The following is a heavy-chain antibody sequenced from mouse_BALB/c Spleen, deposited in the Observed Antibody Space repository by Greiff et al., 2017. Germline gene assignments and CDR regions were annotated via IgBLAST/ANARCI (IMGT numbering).Heavy chain of an antibody. CDR2: ISSGGSYT. J-gene: IGHJ4*01. CDR3: AREGTGYAMDY. CDR1: GFTFSSYA. D-gene: IGHD4-1*01. V-gene: IGHV5-9-4*01. Sequence: EVMLVESGGGLVKPGGSLKLSCAASGFTFSSYAMSWVRQSPEKRLEWVAEISSGGSYTYYPDTVTGRFTISRDNAKNTLYLEMSSLRSEDTAMYYCAREGTGYAMDYWGQGTSVTVSS.